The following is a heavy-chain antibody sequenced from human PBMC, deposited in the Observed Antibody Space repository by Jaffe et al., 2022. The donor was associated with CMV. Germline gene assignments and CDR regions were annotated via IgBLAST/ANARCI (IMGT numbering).Heavy chain of an antibody. Sequence: EVQLVESGGGLVQPGGSLRLSCAASGFTFSSYEMNWVRQAPGKGLEWVSYISSSGSTIYYADSVKGRFTISRDNAKNSLYLQMNSLRAEDTAVYYCARDLHYYDSSGYSVWQGTFDYWGQGTLVTVSS. J-gene: IGHJ4*02. CDR1: GFTFSSYE. CDR3: ARDLHYYDSSGYSVWQGTFDY. D-gene: IGHD3-22*01. CDR2: ISSSGSTI. V-gene: IGHV3-48*03.